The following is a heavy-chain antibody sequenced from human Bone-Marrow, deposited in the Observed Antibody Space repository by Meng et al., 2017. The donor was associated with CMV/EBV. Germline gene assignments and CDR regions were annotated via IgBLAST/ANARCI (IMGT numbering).Heavy chain of an antibody. CDR3: AKVSYGPDAFDI. Sequence: GGSLRLSCAAPGFTFDDYAMHWVRQAPGKGLEWVSGISWNSGSIGYADSVKGRFTISRDNAKNSLYLQMNSLRAEDTALYYCAKVSYGPDAFDIWRQGTMVTVSS. CDR2: ISWNSGSI. V-gene: IGHV3-9*01. CDR1: GFTFDDYA. D-gene: IGHD5-18*01. J-gene: IGHJ3*02.